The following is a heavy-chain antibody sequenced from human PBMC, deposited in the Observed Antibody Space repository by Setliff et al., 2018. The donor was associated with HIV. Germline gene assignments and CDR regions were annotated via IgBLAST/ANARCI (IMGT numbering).Heavy chain of an antibody. CDR3: ARGVLITKRVTQTGGYYYYTDV. Sequence: PGGSLRLSCAASGFTFSSYGMHWVRQAPGKGLEWVAFIRYDGSNKYYADSVKGRFTISRDNSKNTLYLQMNSLRAEDTAVYYCARGVLITKRVTQTGGYYYYTDVWGKGTTVTVSS. D-gene: IGHD2-21*02. J-gene: IGHJ6*03. CDR2: IRYDGSNK. CDR1: GFTFSSYG. V-gene: IGHV3-30*02.